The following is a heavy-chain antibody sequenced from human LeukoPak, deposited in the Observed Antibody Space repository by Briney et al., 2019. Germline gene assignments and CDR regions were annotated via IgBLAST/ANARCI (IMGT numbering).Heavy chain of an antibody. Sequence: GESLKISCQASGHDFNNYWIAWVRQMPGKCLEWMGIIYPLDSETRYSPSFQGQVTISVDKYTNTAFLQWSSLKASDSARYYCARRREDSTAFSHWGQGTLLTVSS. CDR1: GHDFNNYW. V-gene: IGHV5-51*01. CDR2: IYPLDSET. CDR3: ARRREDSTAFSH. J-gene: IGHJ4*02. D-gene: IGHD6-13*01.